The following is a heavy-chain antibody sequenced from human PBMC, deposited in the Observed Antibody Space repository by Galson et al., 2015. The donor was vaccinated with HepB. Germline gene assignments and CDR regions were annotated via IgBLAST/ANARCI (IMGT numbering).Heavy chain of an antibody. D-gene: IGHD7-27*01. Sequence: SLRLCCAASGFTFSNYAMNWVRQAPGKGLEWLSGIGGSDGIAYYADSVKGRSTISRDNSKNTLYLQMSHLGDDDTAVYYCAKATNWGSASYFDCWGQGTLVTVSS. CDR1: GFTFSNYA. CDR2: IGGSDGIA. J-gene: IGHJ4*02. CDR3: AKATNWGSASYFDC. V-gene: IGHV3-23*01.